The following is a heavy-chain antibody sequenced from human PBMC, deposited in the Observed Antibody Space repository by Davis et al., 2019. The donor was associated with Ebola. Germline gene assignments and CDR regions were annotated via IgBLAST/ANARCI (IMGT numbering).Heavy chain of an antibody. CDR1: GFNFNKYA. Sequence: GGSLRLSCAASGFNFNKYAMSWVRQAPGKGLEWVSSISTTGGSTYYADSVKGRFTISRGNSKNTLSLQMNSLRAEDTAVYYCARLYCTGGVCYLDYWGQGTLVTVSS. J-gene: IGHJ4*02. CDR3: ARLYCTGGVCYLDY. V-gene: IGHV3-23*01. CDR2: ISTTGGST. D-gene: IGHD2-8*02.